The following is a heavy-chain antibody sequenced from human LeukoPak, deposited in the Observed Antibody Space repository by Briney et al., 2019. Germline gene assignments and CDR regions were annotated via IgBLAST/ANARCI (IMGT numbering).Heavy chain of an antibody. V-gene: IGHV3-21*06. CDR3: ARVGYYDFWSGKNYMDV. Sequence: GGSLRLSCAASGFSFSTYSMNWVRQAPGKGLEWVSSMSSTSNDIFYADSLKGRFTISRDNAKNSLYLQMNRLRAEDTAVYYCARVGYYDFWSGKNYMDVWGKGTTVTVSS. J-gene: IGHJ6*03. D-gene: IGHD3-3*01. CDR1: GFSFSTYS. CDR2: MSSTSNDI.